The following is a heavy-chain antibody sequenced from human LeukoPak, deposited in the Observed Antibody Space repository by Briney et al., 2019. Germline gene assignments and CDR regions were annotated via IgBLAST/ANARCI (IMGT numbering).Heavy chain of an antibody. CDR3: ARGIGYGSGSSTFDY. Sequence: ASVKVSCKASGYTFTGYYMHWVRQAPGQGLEWMGWINPNSGGTNYAQKFQGRVTMTRDTSISTAYMELSRLRSDDTAVYYCARGIGYGSGSSTFDYWGQGTLVTVSS. CDR1: GYTFTGYY. D-gene: IGHD3-10*01. V-gene: IGHV1-2*02. CDR2: INPNSGGT. J-gene: IGHJ4*02.